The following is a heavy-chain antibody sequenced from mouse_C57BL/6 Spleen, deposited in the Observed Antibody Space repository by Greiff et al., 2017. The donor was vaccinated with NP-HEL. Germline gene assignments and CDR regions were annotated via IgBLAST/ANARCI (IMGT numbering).Heavy chain of an antibody. CDR2: IYPGDGDT. V-gene: IGHV1-82*01. D-gene: IGHD1-1*01. CDR3: AREGPSYGSSSWFAY. J-gene: IGHJ3*01. CDR1: GYAFSSSW. Sequence: VQLQQSGPELVKPGASVKISCKASGYAFSSSWMNWVKQRPGKGLEWIGRIYPGDGDTNYNGKFKGKATLTADKSSSTAYMQLSSLTSEDSAVYFCAREGPSYGSSSWFAYWGQGTLVTVSA.